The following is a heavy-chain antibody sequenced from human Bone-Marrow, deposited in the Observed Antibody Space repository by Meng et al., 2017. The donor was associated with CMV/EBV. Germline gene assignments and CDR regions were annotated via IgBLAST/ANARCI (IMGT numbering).Heavy chain of an antibody. D-gene: IGHD2-2*01. Sequence: SVKVSCKASGGTFSSYTISWVRQAPGQGLEWMGRIIPILGIANYAQKFQGRVTMTRDTSISTAYMELSRLRSDDTAVYYCARLARLSSRGYCSSTSCHYYYYGMDVWGQGTTVTVSS. CDR2: IIPILGIA. V-gene: IGHV1-69*02. J-gene: IGHJ6*02. CDR1: GGTFSSYT. CDR3: ARLARLSSRGYCSSTSCHYYYYGMDV.